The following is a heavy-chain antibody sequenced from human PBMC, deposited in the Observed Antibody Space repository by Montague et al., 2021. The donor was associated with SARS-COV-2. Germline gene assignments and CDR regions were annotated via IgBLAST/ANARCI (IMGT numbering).Heavy chain of an antibody. J-gene: IGHJ6*04. V-gene: IGHV4-59*01. D-gene: IGHD3-9*01. CDR3: AGDSRTALDWLFPDSGSYYYGMDV. CDR1: GGSISSYY. CDR2: IYYSGST. Sequence: SETLSLTCTVSGGSISSYYWCWIRQPPGKGLELIGYIYYSGSTNYNSSLTSRVTISVDTSKNQFSLTLSSVTAADTAVYYCAGDSRTALDWLFPDSGSYYYGMDVWGKGTTVTVSS.